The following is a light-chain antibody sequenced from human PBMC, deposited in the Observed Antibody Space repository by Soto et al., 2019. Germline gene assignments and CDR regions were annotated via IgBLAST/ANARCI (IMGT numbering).Light chain of an antibody. CDR1: QSVSSNC. CDR3: QQYGSSLIT. Sequence: EIVLTQSPGTLSLSPGERATLSCRASQSVSSNCIAWYQQKAGQAPRLLIFGASSRATGIPDRFSASGSGTDFTLTISGLEPEDFALYYCQQYGSSLITFGQGTRLEIK. CDR2: GAS. J-gene: IGKJ5*01. V-gene: IGKV3-20*01.